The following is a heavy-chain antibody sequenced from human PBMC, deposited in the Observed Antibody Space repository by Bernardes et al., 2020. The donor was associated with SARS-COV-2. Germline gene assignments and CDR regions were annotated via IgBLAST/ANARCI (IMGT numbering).Heavy chain of an antibody. CDR1: GDSISTYY. CDR2: FYYSGST. V-gene: IGHV4-59*01. Sequence: SETLSLTCTVSGDSISTYYWSWIRQTPGKGLEWIGYFYYSGSTTYNPSLKSRVTISVDTSKNQFSLKLTSVTAADTAVYYCARYTAMTFDPWGQGTLVTVSS. CDR3: ARYTAMTFDP. J-gene: IGHJ5*02. D-gene: IGHD2-2*02.